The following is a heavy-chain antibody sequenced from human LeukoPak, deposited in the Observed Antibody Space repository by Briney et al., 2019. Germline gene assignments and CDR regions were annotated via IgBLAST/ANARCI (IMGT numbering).Heavy chain of an antibody. CDR1: GFTFSSYG. Sequence: GGSLRLSCAASGFTFSSYGMHWVRQAPGKGLEWVAVIWYDGSNKYYADSVKGRFTISRDNSKNTLYLQMNSLRAEDTAVYYCARDDSRFRDGMDVWGKGTTVTVSS. V-gene: IGHV3-33*01. D-gene: IGHD3-10*01. CDR2: IWYDGSNK. J-gene: IGHJ6*04. CDR3: ARDDSRFRDGMDV.